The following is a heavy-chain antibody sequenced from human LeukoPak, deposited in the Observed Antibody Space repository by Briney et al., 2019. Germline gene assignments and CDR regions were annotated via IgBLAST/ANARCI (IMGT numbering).Heavy chain of an antibody. J-gene: IGHJ4*02. V-gene: IGHV3-23*01. D-gene: IGHD1-26*01. CDR3: AKDRGGNYLFYLDY. CDR1: GFTFSNYA. CDR2: ISGSGGST. Sequence: GGSLRLSCAASGFTFSNYAMTWVRQAPGKGLELVSGISGSGGSTYYADSVKGRFTISGDNSKNTLYLQMNSLIAEDAAVYYCAKDRGGNYLFYLDYWGQGTLVTVSS.